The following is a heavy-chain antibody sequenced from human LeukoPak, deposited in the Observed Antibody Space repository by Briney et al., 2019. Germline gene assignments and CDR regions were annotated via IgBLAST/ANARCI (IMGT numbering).Heavy chain of an antibody. V-gene: IGHV3-11*06. CDR2: MSRSSSYT. J-gene: IGHJ4*02. CDR1: GFTLSDYY. CDR3: AKDRGWNGAFDH. Sequence: GGSLRLSCAASGFTLSDYYMNWIRQAPGKGLEWVSYMSRSSSYTNYADSVKGRFTISRDNSKNTLFLQMNSLRTEDTAVYYCAKDRGWNGAFDHWGQGTLVTVSS. D-gene: IGHD1-1*01.